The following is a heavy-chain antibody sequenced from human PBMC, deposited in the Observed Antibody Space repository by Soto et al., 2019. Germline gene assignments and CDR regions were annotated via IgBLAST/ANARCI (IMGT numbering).Heavy chain of an antibody. Sequence: AGGSLRLSCAASGFTFSSYAMHWVRQAPGKGLEYVSAISSNGGSTYYANSVKGRFTISRDNSKNTLYLQMGSLRAEDMAVYYCAGSSIMITFGGVIHYWGQGTLVTVSS. CDR2: ISSNGGST. V-gene: IGHV3-64*01. D-gene: IGHD3-16*02. J-gene: IGHJ4*02. CDR3: AGSSIMITFGGVIHY. CDR1: GFTFSSYA.